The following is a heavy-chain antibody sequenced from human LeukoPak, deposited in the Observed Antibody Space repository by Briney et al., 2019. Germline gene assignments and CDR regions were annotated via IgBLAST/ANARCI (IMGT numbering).Heavy chain of an antibody. CDR1: GGSISSGSYY. V-gene: IGHV4-61*02. Sequence: SETLSLTCTVSGGSISSGSYYWSWIRRPAGKGLEWIGRIYTGGSTNYNPSLKSRVTISVDTSKNQFSLKLSSVTAADTAVYYCARVRAYCSGGSCYLHDAFDIWGQGTMVTVSS. D-gene: IGHD2-15*01. J-gene: IGHJ3*02. CDR2: IYTGGST. CDR3: ARVRAYCSGGSCYLHDAFDI.